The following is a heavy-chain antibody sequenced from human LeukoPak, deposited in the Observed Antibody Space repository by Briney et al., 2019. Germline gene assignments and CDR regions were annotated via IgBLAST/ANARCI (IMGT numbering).Heavy chain of an antibody. D-gene: IGHD3-22*01. CDR1: GFTFSNAW. CDR2: IYPADSDT. J-gene: IGHJ4*02. CDR3: ARQKAGSYYDSSGYPPNYFDY. V-gene: IGHV5-51*01. Sequence: GGSLRLSCAASGFTFSNAWMSWVRQMPGKGLEWMGIIYPADSDTRYRPSFQGQVTISADKSISTAYLQWSSLKASDTAMYYCARQKAGSYYDSSGYPPNYFDYWGQGTLVTVSS.